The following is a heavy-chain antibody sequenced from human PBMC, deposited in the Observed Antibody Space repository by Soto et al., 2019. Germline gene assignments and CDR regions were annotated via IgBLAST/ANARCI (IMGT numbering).Heavy chain of an antibody. CDR1: GYSISSGYY. V-gene: IGHV4-38-2*01. CDR3: ASWDPGTSVDY. D-gene: IGHD1-7*01. CDR2: IYHSGST. Sequence: PSETLSLTCAVSGYSISSGYYWGWIWQPPGKGLEWIGSIYHSGSTYYNPSLKRRVTLSLDKSENQFSLKLTSLTAAATAVYYCASWDPGTSVDYWGQGTLVTVSS. J-gene: IGHJ4*02.